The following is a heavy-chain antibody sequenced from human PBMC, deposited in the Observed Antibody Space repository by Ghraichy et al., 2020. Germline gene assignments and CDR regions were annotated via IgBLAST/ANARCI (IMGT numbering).Heavy chain of an antibody. CDR2: MNPNSGNT. J-gene: IGHJ5*01. Sequence: ASVKVSCKASGYTFTSYDINWVRQATGQGLEWMGWMNPNSGNTGYAQKFQGRVTMTRNTSISTAYMELSSLRSEDTAVYYCAILDLDSVVVVAAKQNWFAPWGQGTLVTVSS. CDR3: AILDLDSVVVVAAKQNWFAP. V-gene: IGHV1-8*01. CDR1: GYTFTSYD. D-gene: IGHD2-15*01.